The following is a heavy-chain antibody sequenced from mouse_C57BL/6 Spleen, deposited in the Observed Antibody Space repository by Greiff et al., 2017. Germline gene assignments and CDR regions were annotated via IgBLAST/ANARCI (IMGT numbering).Heavy chain of an antibody. Sequence: VQLQQSGAELARPGASVKLSCKASGYTFTSYGISWVKQRTGQGLEWIGEIYPRSGNTYYNEKFKGKATLTADKSSSTAYMELRSLTSEDSAVYFCASYGSKNAMDYWGQGTSVTVSS. J-gene: IGHJ4*01. CDR2: IYPRSGNT. D-gene: IGHD1-1*01. CDR3: ASYGSKNAMDY. CDR1: GYTFTSYG. V-gene: IGHV1-81*01.